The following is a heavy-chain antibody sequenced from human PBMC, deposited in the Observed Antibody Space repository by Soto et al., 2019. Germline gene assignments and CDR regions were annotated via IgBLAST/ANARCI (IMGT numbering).Heavy chain of an antibody. CDR3: ARHPSDFWFDP. Sequence: SETLSLTCSVSGGSISSSGYFWGWIRQPPGKGLEWIGSIYYSGSTYYNPSLKSRVTVSVDTSKNQFSLKLSSVTAADTAVYYCARHPSDFWFDPWGQGTLLTVSS. V-gene: IGHV4-39*01. CDR2: IYYSGST. CDR1: GGSISSSGYF. D-gene: IGHD2-21*02. J-gene: IGHJ5*02.